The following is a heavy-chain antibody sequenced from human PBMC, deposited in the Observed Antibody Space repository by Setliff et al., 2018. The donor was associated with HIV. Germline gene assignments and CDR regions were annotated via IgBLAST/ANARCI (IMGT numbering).Heavy chain of an antibody. V-gene: IGHV1-69-2*01. CDR1: GYTFTDYY. Sequence: ASVKVSCKASGYTFTDYYIHWVQQAPGKGLEWMGRVDPEDGETTYAENLRGRVTITADTSTDTAYMELNSLRSEDTAMYYCATLDYYGSQTYNLALHYWGQGTLVTVSS. J-gene: IGHJ4*02. CDR3: ATLDYYGSQTYNLALHY. D-gene: IGHD3-10*01. CDR2: VDPEDGET.